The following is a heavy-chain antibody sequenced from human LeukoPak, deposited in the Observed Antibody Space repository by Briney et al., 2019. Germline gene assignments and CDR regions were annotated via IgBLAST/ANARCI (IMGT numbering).Heavy chain of an antibody. V-gene: IGHV4-39*07. CDR2: IYYSGST. CDR3: AKSSGWPDNWFDP. J-gene: IGHJ5*02. D-gene: IGHD6-19*01. CDR1: GFTFSSYA. Sequence: GSLRLSCAASGFTFSSYAMHWVRQPPGKGLEWIGSIYYSGSTYYNPSLKSRVTISVDTSKNQFSLKLSSVTAADTAVYYCAKSSGWPDNWFDPWGQGTLDTVSS.